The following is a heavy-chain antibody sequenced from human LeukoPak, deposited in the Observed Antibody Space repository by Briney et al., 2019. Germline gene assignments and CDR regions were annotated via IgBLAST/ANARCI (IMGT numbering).Heavy chain of an antibody. Sequence: SVKVSCKASGGTFSSYAISWVRQAPGQGLEWMGRIIPIFGTANYAQKFQGRVTITTDESTSTAYMELSSLRSEDTAVYYCARDGWLLDAFDIWGQGTMVTVSS. J-gene: IGHJ3*02. D-gene: IGHD2-15*01. CDR2: IIPIFGTA. V-gene: IGHV1-69*05. CDR1: GGTFSSYA. CDR3: ARDGWLLDAFDI.